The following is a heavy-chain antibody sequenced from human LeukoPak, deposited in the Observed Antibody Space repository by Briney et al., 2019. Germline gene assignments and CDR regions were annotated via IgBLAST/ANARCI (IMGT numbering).Heavy chain of an antibody. CDR2: IYPGDSDA. D-gene: IGHD6-13*01. CDR1: GSRFTTHW. V-gene: IGHV5-51*01. Sequence: GESLHISSQGSGSRFTTHWIGGVRPMPGKGLQWMGLIYPGDSDATYSPSFQGQVTISADKSISTAHLQWSNLKASDTGIYYCARTYSSSPYFFDYWGQGTLVTVSS. CDR3: ARTYSSSPYFFDY. J-gene: IGHJ4*02.